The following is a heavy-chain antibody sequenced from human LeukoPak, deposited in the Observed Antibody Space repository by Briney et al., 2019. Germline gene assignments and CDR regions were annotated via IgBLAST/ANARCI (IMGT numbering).Heavy chain of an antibody. J-gene: IGHJ4*02. CDR1: AFTFSSYE. Sequence: GGSRRLSWAASAFTFSSYEMNWVRQAPGKGLEWVSYISSSGSTIYYADSVKGRFTISRDNAKNSLYLQMNSLRAEDTAVYYCARDSAPPLWFGESNFDYWGQGTLVTVSS. D-gene: IGHD3-10*01. CDR2: ISSSGSTI. CDR3: ARDSAPPLWFGESNFDY. V-gene: IGHV3-48*03.